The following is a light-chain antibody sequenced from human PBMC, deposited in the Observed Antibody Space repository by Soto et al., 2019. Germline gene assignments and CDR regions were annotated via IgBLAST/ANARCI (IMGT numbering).Light chain of an antibody. CDR1: QSVSSD. V-gene: IGKV3-11*01. CDR2: GAS. CDR3: QQRTNWPIT. Sequence: EIVLTQSPATLSLSPGERATLSCRASQSVSSDLARYQQKPGQAPRLLIYGASTRATGIPARFSGSGSGTDFTLTISSLEPEDFAVYYCQQRTNWPITFGQGTRLEIK. J-gene: IGKJ5*01.